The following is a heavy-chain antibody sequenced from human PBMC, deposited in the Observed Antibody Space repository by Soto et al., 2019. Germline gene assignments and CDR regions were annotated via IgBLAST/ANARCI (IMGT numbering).Heavy chain of an antibody. D-gene: IGHD2-2*01. V-gene: IGHV4-59*01. CDR3: ARRAPAAHGFNWFDP. CDR2: IYYSGST. J-gene: IGHJ5*02. Sequence: PSETLSLTCTVSGGSISSYYWSWIRQPPGKGLEWIGYIYYSGSTNYNPSLKSRVTISVDTSKNQFSPKLSSVTAADTAVYYCARRAPAAHGFNWFDPWGPATLLTVST. CDR1: GGSISSYY.